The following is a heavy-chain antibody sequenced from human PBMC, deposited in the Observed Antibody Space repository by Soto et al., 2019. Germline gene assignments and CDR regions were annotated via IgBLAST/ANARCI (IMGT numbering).Heavy chain of an antibody. D-gene: IGHD5-18*01. CDR3: ARTGPRIQLWYYDY. CDR1: GGSVSSGSYY. Sequence: SETLSLTCTVSGGSVSSGSYYWSCIRQPPGKGLEGIGYIYYSGSTNYNPSLKSRVTISVDTSKNQFSLKLSSVTAADTAVYYCARTGPRIQLWYYDYWGQGTLVTVSS. CDR2: IYYSGST. V-gene: IGHV4-61*01. J-gene: IGHJ4*02.